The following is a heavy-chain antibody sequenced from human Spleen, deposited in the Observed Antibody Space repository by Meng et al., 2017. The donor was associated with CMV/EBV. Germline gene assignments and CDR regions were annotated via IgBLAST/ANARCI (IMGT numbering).Heavy chain of an antibody. Sequence: VQLVEAGAGVKNAGASVEVSCKVSGYTLSELSMHWVRQAPRKGLEWRGGFDPEDGETIYAQKFQGRVTMTEDTSTDTAYMELSSLRSEDTAVYYCATYDSSDSYFDYWGQGTLVTVSS. CDR2: FDPEDGET. CDR3: ATYDSSDSYFDY. D-gene: IGHD3-22*01. J-gene: IGHJ4*02. CDR1: GYTLSELS. V-gene: IGHV1-24*01.